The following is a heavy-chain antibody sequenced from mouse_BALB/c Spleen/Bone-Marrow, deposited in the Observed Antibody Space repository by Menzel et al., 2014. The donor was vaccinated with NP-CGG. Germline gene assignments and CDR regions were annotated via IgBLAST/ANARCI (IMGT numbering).Heavy chain of an antibody. CDR3: ARERTGFDY. Sequence: EVNVVESGGGLVQPGGSRKLSCAASGFTFSYFGMHWVRQAPEKGLEWVAYISSGSSIIHYADTVKGRFTISRDNPKNTLFLQMTSLRSEDTAMYYCARERTGFDYWGQGTTLTVSS. V-gene: IGHV5-17*02. CDR2: ISSGSSII. CDR1: GFTFSYFG. J-gene: IGHJ2*01. D-gene: IGHD4-1*01.